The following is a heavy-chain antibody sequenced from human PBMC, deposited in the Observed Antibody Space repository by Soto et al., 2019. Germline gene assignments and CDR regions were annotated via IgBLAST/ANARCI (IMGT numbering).Heavy chain of an antibody. Sequence: QVQLVKSGGGVVQPGRSLRLSCAASGFTFSSYGMHWVRQAPGKGLEWVAVIWYDGSNKYYADSVKGRFTISRDNSKNTLYLQMNSLRAEDTAVYYCARGDYGGNSGWFDPWGQGTLVTVSS. CDR1: GFTFSSYG. J-gene: IGHJ5*02. CDR2: IWYDGSNK. CDR3: ARGDYGGNSGWFDP. D-gene: IGHD4-17*01. V-gene: IGHV3-33*01.